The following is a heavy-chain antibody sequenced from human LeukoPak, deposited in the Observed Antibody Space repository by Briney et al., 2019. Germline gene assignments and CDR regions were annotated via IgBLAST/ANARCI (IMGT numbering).Heavy chain of an antibody. CDR2: IWYDGSNK. CDR3: ARDLEYDYVWGSYDY. CDR1: GFTFSSYG. Sequence: PGGSLRLSCAASGFTFSSYGMHWVRQAPGKGLEWVAVIWYDGSNKYYADSVKGRFTISRDNSKNTLYLQMNSLRAEDTAVYYCARDLEYDYVWGSYDYWGQGTLVTVSS. J-gene: IGHJ4*02. D-gene: IGHD3-16*01. V-gene: IGHV3-33*01.